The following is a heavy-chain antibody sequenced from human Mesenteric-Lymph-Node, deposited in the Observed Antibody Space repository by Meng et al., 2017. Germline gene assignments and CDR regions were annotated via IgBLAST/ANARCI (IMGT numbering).Heavy chain of an antibody. J-gene: IGHJ1*01. D-gene: IGHD6-19*01. CDR3: TRLDGRSSAEYFQH. V-gene: IGHV3-73*01. Sequence: GESLKISCAASGFTFSGSAMHWVRQASGTGLEWVGRIRSKANSYATAYAASVKGRFTISRDDSKNTAYLQMNSLRTEDTAVYYCTRLDGRSSAEYFQHWGQGTLVTVSS. CDR2: IRSKANSYAT. CDR1: GFTFSGSA.